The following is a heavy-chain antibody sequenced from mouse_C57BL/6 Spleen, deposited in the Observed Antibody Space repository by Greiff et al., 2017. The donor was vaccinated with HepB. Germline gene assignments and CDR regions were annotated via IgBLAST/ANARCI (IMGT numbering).Heavy chain of an antibody. V-gene: IGHV3-6*01. CDR3: ARGGGLNYFDY. J-gene: IGHJ2*01. CDR1: GYSITSGYY. Sequence: VQLQQSGPGLVKPSQSLSLTCSVTGYSITSGYYWNWIRQFPGNKLEWMGYISYDGSNNYNPSLKNRISITRDTSKNQFFLKLNSVTTEDTATYYCARGGGLNYFDYWGQGTTLTVSS. CDR2: ISYDGSN.